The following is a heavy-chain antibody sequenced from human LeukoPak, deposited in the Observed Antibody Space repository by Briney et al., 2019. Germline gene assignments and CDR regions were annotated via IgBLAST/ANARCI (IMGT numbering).Heavy chain of an antibody. CDR2: ISWNSGSI. CDR3: AKAPRGFLFPFDY. J-gene: IGHJ4*02. CDR1: GFTFDDYA. D-gene: IGHD3-10*01. Sequence: QPGGSLRLSCAASGFTFDDYAMHWVRQAPGKGLEWVSGISWNSGSIGYADSVKGRFTISRDNAKNSLYLQMNSLRAEDMALYYCAKAPRGFLFPFDYWGQGTLVTVSS. V-gene: IGHV3-9*03.